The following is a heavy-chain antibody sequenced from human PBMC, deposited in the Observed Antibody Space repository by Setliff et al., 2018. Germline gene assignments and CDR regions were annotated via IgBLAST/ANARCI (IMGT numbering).Heavy chain of an antibody. D-gene: IGHD6-19*01. CDR3: VRSSAPQVVLAADFDF. CDR2: IIPIFGTA. CDR1: GGTFSSYA. Sequence: SVKVSCKASGGTFSSYAISWVRQAPGQGLEWMGGIIPIFGTANYAQKLQGRVTMTTATSTSTAYMELRSLRSDDTAVYYCVRSSAPQVVLAADFDFWGQGTPVTVSS. V-gene: IGHV1-69*05. J-gene: IGHJ4*02.